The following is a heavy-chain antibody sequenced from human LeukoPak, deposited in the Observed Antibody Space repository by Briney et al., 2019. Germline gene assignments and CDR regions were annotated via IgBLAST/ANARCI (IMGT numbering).Heavy chain of an antibody. Sequence: GRSLRLSCAASGLTFDDYAMHWVRQAPGKGLEWVSGISWNSGSIGYTDSVKGRFTISRDNAKNSLYLQMNSLRAEDTALYYCAKDKIVATILGAFDIWGQGTMVTVSS. J-gene: IGHJ3*02. CDR1: GLTFDDYA. D-gene: IGHD5-12*01. CDR3: AKDKIVATILGAFDI. V-gene: IGHV3-9*01. CDR2: ISWNSGSI.